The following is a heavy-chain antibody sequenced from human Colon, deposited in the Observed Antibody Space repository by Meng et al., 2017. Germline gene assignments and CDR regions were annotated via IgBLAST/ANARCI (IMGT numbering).Heavy chain of an antibody. V-gene: IGHV6-1*01. Sequence: QVQLQQAGPGLVKPSQTVSRTCAISGDSVSSNRALWHWVRQSPSRGLEWLGQTYYRSEWQNHYGVSVKSRITINADTSRNHFSLHLNSVTPEDTAVYYCTTWYGEYWGQGTLVTVSS. CDR2: TYYRSEWQN. CDR3: TTWYGEY. D-gene: IGHD3-10*01. CDR1: GDSVSSNRAL. J-gene: IGHJ4*02.